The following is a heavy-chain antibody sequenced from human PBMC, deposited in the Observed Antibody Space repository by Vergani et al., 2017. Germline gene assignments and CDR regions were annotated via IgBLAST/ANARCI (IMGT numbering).Heavy chain of an antibody. J-gene: IGHJ6*03. V-gene: IGHV3-48*04. CDR1: GFTFSSYA. Sequence: EVQLLESGGGLVQPGGSLRLSCAASGFTFSSYAMSWVRQAPGKGLEWVSYISSSGSTIYYADSVKGRFTISRDNAKNSLYLQMNSLRAEDTAVYYCARDLGYSNYLGYYYYMDVWGKGTTVTVSS. CDR2: ISSSGSTI. CDR3: ARDLGYSNYLGYYYYMDV. D-gene: IGHD4-11*01.